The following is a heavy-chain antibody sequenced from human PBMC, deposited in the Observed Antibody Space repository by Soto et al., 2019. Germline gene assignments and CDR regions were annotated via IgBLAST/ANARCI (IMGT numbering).Heavy chain of an antibody. CDR3: AKDGIAVTGRDYYYAMDV. CDR2: ISSNGGST. CDR1: GFTFSNYA. Sequence: GGSLRLSCAASGFTFSNYAMTWVRQAPGKGLEWVSGISSNGGSTFYADSVKGRFTISRDNSKNTLYLQMDSLRAEDTALYYCAKDGIAVTGRDYYYAMDVWGQGTTVTVSS. D-gene: IGHD6-19*01. V-gene: IGHV3-23*01. J-gene: IGHJ6*02.